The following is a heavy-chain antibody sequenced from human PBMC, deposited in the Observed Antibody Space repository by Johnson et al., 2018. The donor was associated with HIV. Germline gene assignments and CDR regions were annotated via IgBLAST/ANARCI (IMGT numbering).Heavy chain of an antibody. CDR1: RFTVSGNY. CDR3: ARSYPGSASVYRDAFDI. V-gene: IGHV3-66*01. D-gene: IGHD4-11*01. J-gene: IGHJ3*02. Sequence: VQLVESGGGVVQPGRSLRLSCAASRFTVSGNYMTWVRQAPGKGLEWVSVVYSAGHTYYADSVKGRVTISRDNSKNSLYLQMNSLRAEDTAVYYCARSYPGSASVYRDAFDIWGQGTMVTISS. CDR2: VYSAGHT.